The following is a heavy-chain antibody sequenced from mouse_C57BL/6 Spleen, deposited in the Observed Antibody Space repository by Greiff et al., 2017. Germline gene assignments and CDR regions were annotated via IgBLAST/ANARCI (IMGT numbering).Heavy chain of an antibody. J-gene: IGHJ3*01. CDR1: GYAFSSYW. D-gene: IGHD1-1*01. Sequence: VQLQQSGAELVKPGASVKISCKASGYAFSSYWMNWVKQRPGKGLEWIGQIYPGDGDTNYNGKFKGKATLTANKSSSTAYMQLSSLTSEDSAVYFCAREGYYYGSSPWFAYWGQGTLVTVSA. CDR2: IYPGDGDT. CDR3: AREGYYYGSSPWFAY. V-gene: IGHV1-80*01.